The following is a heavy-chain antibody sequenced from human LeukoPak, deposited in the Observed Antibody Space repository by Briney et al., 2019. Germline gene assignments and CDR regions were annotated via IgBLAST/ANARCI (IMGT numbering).Heavy chain of an antibody. Sequence: ASVKVSCKASGYTFTSNYIHWVRQAPGQGLEWMGMIYPRDGSTSYAQKFQGRVTITADESTSTAYMELSSLRSEDTAVYYCARVERGYSYGYFDYWGQGTLVTVSS. V-gene: IGHV1-46*01. CDR3: ARVERGYSYGYFDY. CDR1: GYTFTSNY. D-gene: IGHD5-18*01. J-gene: IGHJ4*02. CDR2: IYPRDGST.